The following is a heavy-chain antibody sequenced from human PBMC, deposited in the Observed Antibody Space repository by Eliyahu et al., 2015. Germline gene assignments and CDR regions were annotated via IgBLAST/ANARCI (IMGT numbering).Heavy chain of an antibody. CDR3: AHNGPYYYGMDV. Sequence: QVQLQASGPGLVKASXTLSLTCTVXXXAXSNPDXYWNWIRLTPGXGLEWVGNVYHTGATDYNPSLKSRLTILRDTSRSQFSLQLRSVTAADTAVYFCAHNGPYYYGMDVWSQGTAVTVSS. CDR1: XXAXSNPDXY. D-gene: IGHD1-1*01. V-gene: IGHV4-30-4*01. J-gene: IGHJ6*02. CDR2: VYHTGAT.